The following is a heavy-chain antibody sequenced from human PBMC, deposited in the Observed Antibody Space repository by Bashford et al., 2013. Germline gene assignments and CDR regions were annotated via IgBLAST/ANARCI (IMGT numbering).Heavy chain of an antibody. V-gene: IGHV1-2*02. Sequence: WVRQAPGQGLEWMGWINPKSGATNYAQKFQGRVTMTRDTSISTAYMELSRLRSDDTAVYYSARSYDSYDASFDYVGQGTLVTVSS. CDR3: ARSYDSYDASFDY. CDR2: INPKSGAT. J-gene: IGHJ4*02. D-gene: IGHD5-18*01.